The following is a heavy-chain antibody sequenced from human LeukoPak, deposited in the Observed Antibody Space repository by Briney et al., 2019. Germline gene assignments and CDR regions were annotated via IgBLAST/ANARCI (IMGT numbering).Heavy chain of an antibody. V-gene: IGHV5-51*01. D-gene: IGHD4-23*01. J-gene: IGHJ4*02. CDR2: IYPGDSDT. CDR1: GCIFTSYW. Sequence: GESLKISCKGSGCIFTSYWISWVRQLPGKGLEGMGIIYPGDSDTRYSPSFQGQVTISADKSISTAYLQWSSLKASGTAMYYCARVHDYGGNSGLWDYWGQGTLVTVSS. CDR3: ARVHDYGGNSGLWDY.